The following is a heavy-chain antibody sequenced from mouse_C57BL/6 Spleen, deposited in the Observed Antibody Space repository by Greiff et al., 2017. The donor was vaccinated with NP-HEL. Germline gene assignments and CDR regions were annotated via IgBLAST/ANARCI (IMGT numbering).Heavy chain of an antibody. J-gene: IGHJ4*01. V-gene: IGHV1-39*01. D-gene: IGHD2-3*01. CDR3: ARSQYDGYYYYAMDY. CDR2: INPNYGTT. Sequence: EVQLVESGPELVKPGASVKISCKASGYSFTDYNMNWVKQSNGKSLEWIGVINPNYGTTSYNQKFKGKATLTVDQSSSTAYMQLNSLTSEDSAVYYCARSQYDGYYYYAMDYWGQGTSVTVSS. CDR1: GYSFTDYN.